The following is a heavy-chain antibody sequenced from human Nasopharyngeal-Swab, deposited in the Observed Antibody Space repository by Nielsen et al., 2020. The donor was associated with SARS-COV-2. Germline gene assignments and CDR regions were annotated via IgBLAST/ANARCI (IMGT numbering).Heavy chain of an antibody. D-gene: IGHD2-2*01. Sequence: SCAVSGGSVSSNDWWTWVLQSPGKGLEWIGEVSHSGSINYNPSLKSRVTLSMDKSKRQFSLRLTSVSAADTAVYFCARGDLVVVPSPILGLGPFFYYFYLDVWGKGTTVTVSS. V-gene: IGHV4-4*01. CDR3: ARGDLVVVPSPILGLGPFFYYFYLDV. CDR2: VSHSGSI. J-gene: IGHJ6*03. CDR1: GGSVSSNDW.